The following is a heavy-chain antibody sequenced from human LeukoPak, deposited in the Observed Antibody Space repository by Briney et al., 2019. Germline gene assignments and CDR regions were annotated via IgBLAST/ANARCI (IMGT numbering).Heavy chain of an antibody. V-gene: IGHV3-53*01. J-gene: IGHJ4*02. CDR3: ARRAGAYSHPYDY. D-gene: IGHD4/OR15-4a*01. Sequence: GGSLRLSCAASGFTFSSHGMSWVRQAPGKGLEWVSFIYSGTIHYSDSVKGRFTISRDNSKNTLYLQVNSLRAEDTAVYYCARRAGAYSHPYDYWGQGTLVTVSS. CDR1: GFTFSSHG. CDR2: IYSGTI.